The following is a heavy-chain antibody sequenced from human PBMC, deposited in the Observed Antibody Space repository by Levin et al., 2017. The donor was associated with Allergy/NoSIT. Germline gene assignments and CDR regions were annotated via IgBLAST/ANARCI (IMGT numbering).Heavy chain of an antibody. CDR2: IYHTGAT. CDR1: GVSLSSGDYY. V-gene: IGHV4-30-4*01. Sequence: LRLSCTVSGVSLSSGDYYWSWIRQPPGKGLEWIGYIYHTGATYYNPSLKTRLFMSVDTSKNQFSLNLNSVTVADTAVYYCGRGNRGIDYWGQGTLVTVSS. J-gene: IGHJ4*02. CDR3: GRGNRGIDY.